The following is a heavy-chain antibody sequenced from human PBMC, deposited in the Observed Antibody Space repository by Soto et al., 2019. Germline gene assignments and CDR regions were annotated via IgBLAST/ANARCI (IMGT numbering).Heavy chain of an antibody. D-gene: IGHD3-3*01. CDR1: GGSISSGGYS. CDR2: VYHSGST. Sequence: SETLSLTCAVSGGSISSGGYSWSWIRQPPGKGLEWIGYVYHSGSTYYNPSLKSRVTISVDRSKNQFSLKLSSVTAADTAVYYCARALPGWSGYYDGAFDSWGQGTMVTVSS. CDR3: ARALPGWSGYYDGAFDS. V-gene: IGHV4-30-2*01. J-gene: IGHJ3*02.